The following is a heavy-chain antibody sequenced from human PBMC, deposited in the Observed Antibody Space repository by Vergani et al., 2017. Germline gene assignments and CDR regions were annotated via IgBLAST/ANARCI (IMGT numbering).Heavy chain of an antibody. CDR1: GGSISSISW. J-gene: IGHJ4*02. CDR2: IYHSGST. D-gene: IGHD5-24*01. V-gene: IGHV4-4*02. CDR3: ARWLQFYY. Sequence: QVQLQESGPGLVKPSGILSLTCAVSGGSISSISWWSWVRQPPGKGLEWIGEIYHSGSTNYNPSLKSRGTISVDKSKNHCSRKLSSVTAADTAVYYCARWLQFYYWGQGTLVTVSS.